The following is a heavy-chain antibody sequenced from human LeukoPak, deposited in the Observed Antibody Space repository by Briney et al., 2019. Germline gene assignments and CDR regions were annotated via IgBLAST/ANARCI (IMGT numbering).Heavy chain of an antibody. CDR3: ARAAEVQSGSYYGSRFDP. J-gene: IGHJ5*02. CDR1: GFTFSSYC. CDR2: ISYEGSNK. V-gene: IGHV3-30*03. Sequence: PGRSLRLSCVASGFTFSSYCMHWVRQAPGKGLEWVAVISYEGSNKYYADSVKGRFTISRDNSTNTLYLQMNSLRAEDTAVYYCARAAEVQSGSYYGSRFDPWGQGTLVTVSS. D-gene: IGHD1-26*01.